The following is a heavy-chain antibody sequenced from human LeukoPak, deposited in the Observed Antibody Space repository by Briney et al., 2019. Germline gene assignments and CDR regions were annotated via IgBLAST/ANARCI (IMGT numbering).Heavy chain of an antibody. CDR3: ASQQRAYYYDSSGYYEPYWFDP. D-gene: IGHD3-22*01. J-gene: IGHJ5*02. V-gene: IGHV1-69*05. CDR2: IIPIFGTA. Sequence: ASVKVSCXASGGTFSSYTISWVRQAPGQGLEWMGRIIPIFGTANYAQKFQGRVTITTDESTSTAYMELSSLRSEDTAVYYCASQQRAYYYDSSGYYEPYWFDPWGQGTLVTVSS. CDR1: GGTFSSYT.